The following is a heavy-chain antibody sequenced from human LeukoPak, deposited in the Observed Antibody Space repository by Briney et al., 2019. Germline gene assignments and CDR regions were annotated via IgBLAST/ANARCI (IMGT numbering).Heavy chain of an antibody. V-gene: IGHV3-9*01. CDR1: GFIFDDHG. D-gene: IGHD3-3*01. CDR3: AKDTGSPADAITMEDNAFDI. J-gene: IGHJ3*02. Sequence: ESGGSLRLSCAASGFIFDDHGMHWVRQAPGKGLEWASGISWSSGIIGYADSVKGRFTISRDNAKNSLDLQMESLRAEDTAVYYCAKDTGSPADAITMEDNAFDIWGQGTMVTVSS. CDR2: ISWSSGII.